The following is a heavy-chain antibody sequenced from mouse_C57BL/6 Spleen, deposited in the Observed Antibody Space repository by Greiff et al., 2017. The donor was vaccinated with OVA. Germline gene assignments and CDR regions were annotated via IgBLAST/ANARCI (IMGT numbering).Heavy chain of an antibody. CDR1: GYTFTSYW. J-gene: IGHJ1*03. D-gene: IGHD1-1*01. V-gene: IGHV1-64*01. Sequence: QVQLQQPGAELVKPGASVKLSCKASGYTFTSYWMHWVKQRPGQGLEWIGMIHPNSGSTNYNEKFKSKATLTVDKSSSTAYMQLSSLTSEDSAVYYCAKRGLITTVVADWYFDVWGTGTTVTVSS. CDR3: AKRGLITTVVADWYFDV. CDR2: IHPNSGST.